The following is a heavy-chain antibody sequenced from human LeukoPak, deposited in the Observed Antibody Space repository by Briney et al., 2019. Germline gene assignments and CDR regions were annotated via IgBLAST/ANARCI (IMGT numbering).Heavy chain of an antibody. CDR1: GYTLPELS. Sequence: ASVKVSCKVSGYTLPELSMHWVRQAPGKELEWMGGIVPEDGKTIYAHKSQGRVTMTKDTSTDTAYMELSRMRSEDTAVYYCATKRQFDWLSGLDYWGQGTLVTVSS. CDR3: ATKRQFDWLSGLDY. V-gene: IGHV1-24*01. D-gene: IGHD3-9*01. CDR2: IVPEDGKT. J-gene: IGHJ4*02.